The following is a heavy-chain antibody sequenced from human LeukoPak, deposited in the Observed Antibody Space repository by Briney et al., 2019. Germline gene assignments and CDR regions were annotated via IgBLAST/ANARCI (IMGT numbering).Heavy chain of an antibody. J-gene: IGHJ4*02. CDR1: GGSFSGYY. V-gene: IGHV4-34*01. D-gene: IGHD5-18*01. CDR3: ARVSGYSYGGNDY. CDR2: INHSGST. Sequence: TSETLSLTCAVYGGSFSGYYWSWIRQPPGKGLEWIGEINHSGSTNYNPSLKSRVTISVDTSKNQFSLKLSSVTAADTAVYYCARVSGYSYGGNDYWGQGALVTVSS.